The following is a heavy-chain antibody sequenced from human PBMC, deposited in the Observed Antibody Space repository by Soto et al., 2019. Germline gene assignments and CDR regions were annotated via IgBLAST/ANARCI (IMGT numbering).Heavy chain of an antibody. Sequence: EVQLVESGGGLVKPGGSLRLSCAASGITFSSYSMNWVRQAPGKGLEWVSSISSSSTYIYYADSVKGRFTISRDNAKNSLYLQMNSLRAEDTAVYYCARGGSSSNYYYYMDVWGNGTTVTVSS. CDR2: ISSSSTYI. CDR1: GITFSSYS. J-gene: IGHJ6*03. D-gene: IGHD6-6*01. CDR3: ARGGSSSNYYYYMDV. V-gene: IGHV3-21*01.